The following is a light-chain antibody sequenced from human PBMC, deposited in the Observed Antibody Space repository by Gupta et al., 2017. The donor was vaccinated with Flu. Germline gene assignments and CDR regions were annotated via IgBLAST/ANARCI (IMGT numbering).Light chain of an antibody. CDR1: QSVFYGSNNRNY. CDR3: QQYYSTRPLT. J-gene: IGKJ1*01. Sequence: DIVMTQSTDSLPVSLGERATLHCKYSQSVFYGSNNRNYLAWYQQKPGQPPKLLIYWAATRESGVPDRFSVSGSGTDFTLTISSRQAEDVAVYYCQQYYSTRPLTFGQGTKVEIK. V-gene: IGKV4-1*01. CDR2: WAA.